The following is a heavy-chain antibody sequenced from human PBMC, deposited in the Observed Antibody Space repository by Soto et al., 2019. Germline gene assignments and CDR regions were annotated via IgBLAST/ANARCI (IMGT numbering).Heavy chain of an antibody. J-gene: IGHJ4*02. Sequence: QVQLVESGGGVVHPGRSLRLSCAASGFTLSTSGMHWVRNAPGKRLEWVAVIWYDGNNKYYADSVKGRFTNSGDNSKNTLYLQMNSPRAEDTAVYYCASGNPSSTSHCNFAYWGQGTLVTVSS. D-gene: IGHD2-2*01. V-gene: IGHV3-33*01. CDR3: ASGNPSSTSHCNFAY. CDR1: GFTLSTSG. CDR2: IWYDGNNK.